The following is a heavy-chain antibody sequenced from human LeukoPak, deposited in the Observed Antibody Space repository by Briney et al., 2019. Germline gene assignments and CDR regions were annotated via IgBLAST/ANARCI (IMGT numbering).Heavy chain of an antibody. J-gene: IGHJ4*02. D-gene: IGHD2-2*02. Sequence: GKSLRLSCAASGFTFSSYGMHWVRQAPGQGLEWMGWINPNSGGTNYAQKFQGRVTMTRDTSISTAYMELSRLRSDDTAVYYCARRYCSSTSCYTWVDYWGQGTLVTVSS. CDR1: GFTFSSYG. CDR2: INPNSGGT. CDR3: ARRYCSSTSCYTWVDY. V-gene: IGHV1-2*02.